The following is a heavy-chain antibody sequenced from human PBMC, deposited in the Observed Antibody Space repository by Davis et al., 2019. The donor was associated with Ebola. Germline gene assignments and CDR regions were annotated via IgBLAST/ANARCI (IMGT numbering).Heavy chain of an antibody. CDR1: GFTFSSYA. J-gene: IGHJ3*02. V-gene: IGHV3-23*01. D-gene: IGHD3-3*01. Sequence: GESLKISCAASGFTFSSYAMTWVRQAPGKGLEWVSSISITGGSSYYADSVKGRFTISRDNFKNTLYLQMNSLRAEDTAVYYCARITVGPEMKYYDFWSGQLHDAFDIWGQGTMVTVSS. CDR3: ARITVGPEMKYYDFWSGQLHDAFDI. CDR2: ISITGGSS.